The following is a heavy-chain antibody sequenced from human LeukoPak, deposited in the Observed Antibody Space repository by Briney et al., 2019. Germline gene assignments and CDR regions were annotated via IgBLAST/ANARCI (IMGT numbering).Heavy chain of an antibody. CDR3: ARDGEASGPDLDY. CDR1: GFTFSDYY. D-gene: IGHD3-10*01. Sequence: GGSLRLSCAASGFTFSDYYMSWIRQAPGKGLEWVSYISSHSGTTIYYAGSVKGRFTISRDNAKNTLYLQMNSLRADDTAVYYCARDGEASGPDLDYWGQGTLVTVSS. V-gene: IGHV3-11*01. J-gene: IGHJ4*02. CDR2: ISSHSGTTI.